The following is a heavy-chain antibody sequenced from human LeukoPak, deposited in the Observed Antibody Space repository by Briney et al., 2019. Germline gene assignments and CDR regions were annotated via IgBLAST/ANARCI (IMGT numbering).Heavy chain of an antibody. Sequence: GGSLRLSCAASGFTFSSYGVHWVRQAPGKGLEWVAFIRYDGSNKYYADSVKGRFTISRDNSKNTLCLQMNSLRAEDTAVYYCAKSPVGATIDYWGQGTLVTVSS. CDR3: AKSPVGATIDY. J-gene: IGHJ4*02. V-gene: IGHV3-30*02. CDR1: GFTFSSYG. CDR2: IRYDGSNK. D-gene: IGHD1-26*01.